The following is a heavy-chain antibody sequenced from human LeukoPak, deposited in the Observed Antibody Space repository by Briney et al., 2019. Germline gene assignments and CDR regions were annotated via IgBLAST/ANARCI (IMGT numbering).Heavy chain of an antibody. CDR1: GFTFDDYA. V-gene: IGHV3-9*01. CDR2: ISWNSGSI. D-gene: IGHD3-10*01. CDR3: AKDGRDGSGRNPYSTLDY. Sequence: PGGSRRLSCAASGFTFDDYAMHWVRQAPGKGLEWVSGISWNSGSIGYADSVKGRFTISRDNAKNSLYLQMNSLRAEDTALYYCAKDGRDGSGRNPYSTLDYWGQGTLVTVSS. J-gene: IGHJ4*02.